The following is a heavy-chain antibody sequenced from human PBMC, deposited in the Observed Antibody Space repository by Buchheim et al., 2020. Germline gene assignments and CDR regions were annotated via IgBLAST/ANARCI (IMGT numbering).Heavy chain of an antibody. D-gene: IGHD3-16*01. CDR2: IAYSWTT. CDR1: GGPISGGGDY. CDR3: ARDAYYFDS. J-gene: IGHJ4*02. Sequence: QVQLQESGPGLVKPSQTLSLTCTVSGGPISGGGDYWTWIRQHPGKGLEWIGYIAYSWTTYYNPSLKGRVIMSVDTSKHQFSLKLTSVTAADTAVYYCARDAYYFDSWGKGTL. V-gene: IGHV4-31*03.